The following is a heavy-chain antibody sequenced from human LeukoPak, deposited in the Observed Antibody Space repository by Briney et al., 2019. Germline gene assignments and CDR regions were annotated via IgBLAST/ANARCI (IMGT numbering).Heavy chain of an antibody. Sequence: SETLSLTCAVYGGSFSGYYWSWIRQSPGKGLEWIGEINHRGSTNYNPSLKRRVTISVDTSKNQLSLKLSSVTAADTAVYYCARGYGYYYMDVWGKGTTATVSS. V-gene: IGHV4-34*01. CDR3: ARGYGYYYMDV. CDR1: GGSFSGYY. CDR2: INHRGST. J-gene: IGHJ6*03. D-gene: IGHD4-17*01.